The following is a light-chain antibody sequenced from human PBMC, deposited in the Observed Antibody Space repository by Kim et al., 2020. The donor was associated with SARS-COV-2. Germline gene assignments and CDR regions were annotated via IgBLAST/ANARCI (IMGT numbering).Light chain of an antibody. CDR3: LQYKSYWT. V-gene: IGKV1-5*01. CDR1: QSISSW. CDR2: DAS. J-gene: IGKJ1*01. Sequence: DVQMTQSPSTLSASVGDTVTITCRASQSISSWVAWYQQKPGKAPKLRIYDASRLESGVPSRFSGSGSGTEFTLTISSLQPDDFATYYCLQYKSYWTFGQGTKVDIK.